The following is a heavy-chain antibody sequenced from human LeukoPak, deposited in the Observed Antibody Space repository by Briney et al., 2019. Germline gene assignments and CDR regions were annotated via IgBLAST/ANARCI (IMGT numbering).Heavy chain of an antibody. V-gene: IGHV3-48*02. CDR1: GFTFSSYS. D-gene: IGHD4-23*01. J-gene: IGHJ4*02. CDR3: ARDRDGGNHFDY. CDR2: ISSTSSTI. Sequence: RTGGSLRLSGAASGFTFSSYSMNWVRQAPGKGLEWVSYISSTSSTIYYADSVKGRFTISRDNAKNSLSLQMNSLRDEDTAVYYCARDRDGGNHFDYWGQGTLVTVSS.